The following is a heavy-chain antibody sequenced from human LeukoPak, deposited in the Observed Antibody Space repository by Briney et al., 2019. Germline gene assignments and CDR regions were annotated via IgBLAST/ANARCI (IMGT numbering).Heavy chain of an antibody. Sequence: GGSLRLSCAASGFTFSSYGMHWVRQAPGKGLEWVAVISYDGSNKYNADSVKGRFTISRDNSKNTLYLQMNSLRAEDTAVYYCAKALDYYDSSGLDYWGQGTLVTVSS. CDR3: AKALDYYDSSGLDY. CDR1: GFTFSSYG. CDR2: ISYDGSNK. J-gene: IGHJ4*02. D-gene: IGHD3-22*01. V-gene: IGHV3-30*18.